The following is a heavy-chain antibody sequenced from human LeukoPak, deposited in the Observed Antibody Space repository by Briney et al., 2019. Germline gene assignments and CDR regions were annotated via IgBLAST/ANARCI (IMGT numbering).Heavy chain of an antibody. D-gene: IGHD2-2*01. CDR1: VYTFTSYD. Sequence: ASVKVSFKASVYTFTSYDINWVRQATGQGLEWMGWMNPNSGNTGYAQNFQGRVTMTRDTSINTAYMELSSLTSEDTAIYYCAKVCSSTSCSDFDYWGQGTLVTVSS. CDR2: MNPNSGNT. CDR3: AKVCSSTSCSDFDY. J-gene: IGHJ4*02. V-gene: IGHV1-8*01.